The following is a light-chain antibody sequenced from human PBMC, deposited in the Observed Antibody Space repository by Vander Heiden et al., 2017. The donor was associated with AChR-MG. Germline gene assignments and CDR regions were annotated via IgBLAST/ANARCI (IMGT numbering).Light chain of an antibody. CDR3: QTWGTGIRV. V-gene: IGLV4-69*01. J-gene: IGLJ3*02. Sequence: QVVLTQSRSAPASLGASVKLTCTLSSGQSSYAIAWHQQQPQKGPRYLMKLNSDGSHYKGDGIPNRFSGSSSGAERYLTISSLQSEDEADYYCQTWGTGIRVFGGGTKLTVL. CDR1: SGQSSYA. CDR2: LNSDGSH.